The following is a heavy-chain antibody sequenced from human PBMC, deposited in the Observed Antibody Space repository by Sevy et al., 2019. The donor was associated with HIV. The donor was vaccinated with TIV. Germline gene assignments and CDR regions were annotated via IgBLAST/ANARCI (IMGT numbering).Heavy chain of an antibody. V-gene: IGHV3-53*01. J-gene: IGHJ4*02. CDR2: IYSGGNT. CDR3: ARVGFDSSGYYNRGGYFDY. CDR1: GFTVSSNY. D-gene: IGHD3-22*01. Sequence: GGSLRLTCAASGFTVSSNYMRWVRQAPGKGLEWVSVIYSGGNTYYTDSVKGRFTISRNNSKNTPYLQMNSLRAEDTAVYYCARVGFDSSGYYNRGGYFDYWGQGTLVTVSS.